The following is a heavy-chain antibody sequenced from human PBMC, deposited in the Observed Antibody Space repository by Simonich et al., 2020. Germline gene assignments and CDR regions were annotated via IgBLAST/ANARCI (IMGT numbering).Heavy chain of an antibody. Sequence: QVQLVQSGAEVKKPGASVKVSCKASGYTFTSYGISWVLQAPGQGLEWMGRISTYNGNTNSAQKLQGRVTMTTDTSTSTAYMELRSLRSDDTAVYYCARASRGTWWYYYFDYWGQGTLVTVSS. CDR2: ISTYNGNT. D-gene: IGHD2-15*01. CDR1: GYTFTSYG. V-gene: IGHV1-18*01. J-gene: IGHJ4*02. CDR3: ARASRGTWWYYYFDY.